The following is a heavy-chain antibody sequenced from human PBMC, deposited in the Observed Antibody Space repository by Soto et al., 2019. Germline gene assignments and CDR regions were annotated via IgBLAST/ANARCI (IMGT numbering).Heavy chain of an antibody. CDR2: INPSGGST. Sequence: AAAKLCCKEPRYTFTSYYMHLFRHAPGQGLECMGIINPSGGSTSYAQKFQGRVTMTRDTSTSTVYMELSSLRSEDTAVYYCARETDIVVVPAAYGMDVWGQGTTVTVSS. CDR3: ARETDIVVVPAAYGMDV. D-gene: IGHD2-2*01. CDR1: RYTFTSYY. V-gene: IGHV1-46*01. J-gene: IGHJ6*02.